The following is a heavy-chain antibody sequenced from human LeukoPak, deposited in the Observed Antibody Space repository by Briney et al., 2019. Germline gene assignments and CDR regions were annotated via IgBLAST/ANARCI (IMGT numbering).Heavy chain of an antibody. J-gene: IGHJ3*02. V-gene: IGHV1-69*05. CDR3: ATPLGASDAFDI. CDR1: GGTFSSYA. D-gene: IGHD1-26*01. Sequence: GSSVKVSCKASGGTFSSYAISWVRQAPGQGLEWMGGIIPIFGTANYAQKFQGRVTITTDESTSTAYMELSSLRSEDTAVYYCATPLGASDAFDIWGQGTMVTVSS. CDR2: IIPIFGTA.